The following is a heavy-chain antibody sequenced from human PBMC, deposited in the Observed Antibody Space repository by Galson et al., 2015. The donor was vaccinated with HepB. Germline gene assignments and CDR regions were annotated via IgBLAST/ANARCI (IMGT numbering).Heavy chain of an antibody. CDR1: GFTFSDYG. CDR2: IWYDGSNE. V-gene: IGHV3-33*03. CDR3: ATDHIEPAIPSLDS. D-gene: IGHD2-2*01. Sequence: SLRLSCAASGFTFSDYGMHWVRQAPGKGLEWVAIIWYDGSNEDYADSVKGRFTISRDNSKNTLYLQLNSLRVEDTAVYYCATDHIEPAIPSLDSWGQGTLVTVSS. J-gene: IGHJ4*02.